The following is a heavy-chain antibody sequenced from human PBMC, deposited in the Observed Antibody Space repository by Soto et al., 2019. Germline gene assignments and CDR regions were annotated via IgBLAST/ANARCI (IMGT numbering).Heavy chain of an antibody. Sequence: GGSLRLARGASVLSVSDNYMGWVRQAPGRGLEWVSVMYAGGDTHYADSVKGRFTISRDKSENTLYLQMNSLRDEDTGVYFCVSRIPSWVFDYWGLGTLVTVSS. CDR1: VLSVSDNY. CDR3: VSRIPSWVFDY. V-gene: IGHV3-53*01. J-gene: IGHJ4*01. CDR2: MYAGGDT. D-gene: IGHD2-21*01.